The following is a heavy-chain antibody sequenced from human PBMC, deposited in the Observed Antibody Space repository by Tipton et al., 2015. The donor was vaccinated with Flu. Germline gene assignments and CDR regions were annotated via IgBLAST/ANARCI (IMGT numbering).Heavy chain of an antibody. V-gene: IGHV4-59*01. J-gene: IGHJ3*02. CDR2: IYYSGST. D-gene: IGHD3-22*01. Sequence: LRLSCTVSGGSISSYYWSWIRQPPGKGLEWIGYIYYSGSTNYNPSLKSRVTISVDTSKNQFSLKLSSVTAADTAVYYCARDGGYYYDSSGPHRNAFDIGSQGTMVTVSS. CDR3: ARDGGYYYDSSGPHRNAFDI. CDR1: GGSISSYY.